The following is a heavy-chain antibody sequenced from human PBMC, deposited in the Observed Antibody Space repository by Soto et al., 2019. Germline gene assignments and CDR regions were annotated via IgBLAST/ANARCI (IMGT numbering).Heavy chain of an antibody. CDR1: GFTFSSYG. V-gene: IGHV3-33*01. CDR3: ALEPVPYYYYGMDV. CDR2: IWYDGSNK. Sequence: QVQLVESGGGVVQPGRSLRLSCAASGFTFSSYGMHWVRQAPGKGLEWVAVIWYDGSNKYYADSVKGRFTISRDNSKNTLYLPMNSLRAEVTAVYYCALEPVPYYYYGMDVWGQGTTVTVSS. D-gene: IGHD2-2*01. J-gene: IGHJ6*02.